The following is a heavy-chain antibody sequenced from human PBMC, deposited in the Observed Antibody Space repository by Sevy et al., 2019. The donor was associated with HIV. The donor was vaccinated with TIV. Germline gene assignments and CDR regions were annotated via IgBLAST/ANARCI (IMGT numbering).Heavy chain of an antibody. J-gene: IGHJ4*02. CDR1: GFTFSSYA. CDR3: ARGCSGGSCYDGPGLDY. V-gene: IGHV3-30-3*01. CDR2: ISYDGSNK. Sequence: GGSLRLSCAASGFTFSSYAMHWVRQAPGKGLEWVAVISYDGSNKYYADSVEGGFTISRDNSKNTLNLQMNSLRAEDTAVYYCARGCSGGSCYDGPGLDYWGQGTLVTVSS. D-gene: IGHD2-15*01.